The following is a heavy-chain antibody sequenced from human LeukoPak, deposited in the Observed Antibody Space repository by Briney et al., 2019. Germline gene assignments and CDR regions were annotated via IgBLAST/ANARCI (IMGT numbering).Heavy chain of an antibody. CDR3: ARENYDSRNTPQDWFDP. D-gene: IGHD3-22*01. CDR1: GGSISSYY. CDR2: IYYSGST. Sequence: SETLSLTCTVSGGSISSYYWSWIRQPPGKGLEWTGYIYYSGSTNYNPSLTSRVTISVDTSKNQFSLKLSSVTAADAAVYYCARENYDSRNTPQDWFDPWGQGTLVTVSS. J-gene: IGHJ5*02. V-gene: IGHV4-59*01.